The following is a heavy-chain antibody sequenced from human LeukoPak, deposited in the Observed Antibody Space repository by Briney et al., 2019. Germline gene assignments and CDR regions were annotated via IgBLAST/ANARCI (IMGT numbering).Heavy chain of an antibody. CDR1: CGSFSGYY. V-gene: IGHV4-34*01. Sequence: SETLSLTCAVYCGSFSGYYWSWIRQPPGKGLEWIGEINHSGSTNYNPSLKSRVTISVDTSKNQFSLKLSSVTAADTAVYYCASETGCSSTSCYLDYWGQGTLVTVSS. CDR3: ASETGCSSTSCYLDY. CDR2: INHSGST. D-gene: IGHD2-2*01. J-gene: IGHJ4*02.